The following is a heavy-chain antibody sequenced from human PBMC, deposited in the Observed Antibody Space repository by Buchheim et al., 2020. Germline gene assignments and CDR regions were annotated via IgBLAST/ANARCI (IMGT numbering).Heavy chain of an antibody. D-gene: IGHD2-15*01. Sequence: QVQLQESGPGLVKPSQTLSLTCTVSGGSISSDDYYWSWIRQPPGKGLEWIGYIYYSGSTYYNPSLKSRVTISVDTSKNQFSLKLSSVTAADTAVYYCARGFRGYCSGTSCYYFDYWGQGTL. J-gene: IGHJ4*02. CDR2: IYYSGST. V-gene: IGHV4-30-4*01. CDR3: ARGFRGYCSGTSCYYFDY. CDR1: GGSISSDDYY.